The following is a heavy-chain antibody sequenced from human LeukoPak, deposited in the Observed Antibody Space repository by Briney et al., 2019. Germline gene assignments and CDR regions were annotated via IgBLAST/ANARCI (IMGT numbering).Heavy chain of an antibody. Sequence: GGSLILSSASSGFTFSNCSMHWLRQARNKRLERVAVISYDGSNKYYADSVKGRFTISRDNSMNTLYLQMNSLRAEDTAVYYCAKDARRAGQGLNYYYYYGMDVWGKGTTVTVSS. V-gene: IGHV3-30*18. CDR3: AKDARRAGQGLNYYYYYGMDV. D-gene: IGHD6-13*01. CDR2: ISYDGSNK. CDR1: GFTFSNCS. J-gene: IGHJ6*04.